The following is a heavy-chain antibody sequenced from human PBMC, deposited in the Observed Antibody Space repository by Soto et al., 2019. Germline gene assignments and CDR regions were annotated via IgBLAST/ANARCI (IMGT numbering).Heavy chain of an antibody. V-gene: IGHV3-21*01. CDR2: ISSSSSYI. D-gene: IGHD6-6*01. J-gene: IGHJ4*02. CDR3: ARDLYSSSARYFDY. CDR1: GFTFSSDS. Sequence: EVQLVESGGGLVKPGGSLRLSCAASGFTFSSDSMNWVRQAPGKGLEWVSSISSSSSYIYYAHSVKGRFTIARDNAKNSPYLQLNSLRAEHTAVYYCARDLYSSSARYFDYWGQGTLVTVSS.